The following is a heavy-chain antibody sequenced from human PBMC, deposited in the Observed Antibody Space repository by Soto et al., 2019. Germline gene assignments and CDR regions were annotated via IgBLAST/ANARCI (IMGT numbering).Heavy chain of an antibody. V-gene: IGHV1-46*01. D-gene: IGHD3-10*01. CDR1: GYSFTSYY. CDR2: INPSGGGT. Sequence: ASVKVSCKASGYSFTSYYIHWVRQAPGQGLEWMGVINPSGGGTSSAQKFQGRVTMTRDTSTSTVYMELSSLRSEDTAVYYCARDLGITMVRGGPYNWFDPWGQGTLVTVSS. J-gene: IGHJ5*02. CDR3: ARDLGITMVRGGPYNWFDP.